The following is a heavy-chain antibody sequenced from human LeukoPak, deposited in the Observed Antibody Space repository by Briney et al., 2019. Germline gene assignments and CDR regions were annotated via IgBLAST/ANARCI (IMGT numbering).Heavy chain of an antibody. Sequence: SETLSLTCDVYGGSFSTYYWSWIRQPPGKGLEWIGEINHSGSTNYNPSLKSRVTISVDTSKNQFSLKLSSVTAADTAVYYCARYSMGYGSGSSDAFDIWGQGTMVTVSS. V-gene: IGHV4-34*01. CDR3: ARYSMGYGSGSSDAFDI. J-gene: IGHJ3*02. D-gene: IGHD3-10*01. CDR2: INHSGST. CDR1: GGSFSTYY.